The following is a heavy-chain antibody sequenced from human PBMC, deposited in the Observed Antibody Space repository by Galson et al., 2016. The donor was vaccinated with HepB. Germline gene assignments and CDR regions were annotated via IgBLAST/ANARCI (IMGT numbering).Heavy chain of an antibody. D-gene: IGHD4/OR15-4a*01. CDR1: GDSVSSNSAA. V-gene: IGHV6-1*01. Sequence: CAISGDSVSSNSAAWNWIRQSPSRGLEWPGRTYYRSKWHNDYAESVKSRITLNPDTSNNQFSLHLNSVTPEDTAVYYCAREAPQVDRYYYGMDVWGQGTTVTVSS. J-gene: IGHJ6*02. CDR3: AREAPQVDRYYYGMDV. CDR2: TYYRSKWHN.